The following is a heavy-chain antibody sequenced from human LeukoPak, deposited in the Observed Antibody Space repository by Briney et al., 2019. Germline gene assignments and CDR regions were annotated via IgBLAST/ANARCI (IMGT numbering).Heavy chain of an antibody. V-gene: IGHV3-30*02. CDR1: GFPFTNYG. CDR2: IQFDGTGK. Sequence: GGSLRLSCAAFGFPFTNYGMHWVRQAPGKGLEWVAFIQFDGTGKYYADSVKGRFTISRDNSKNTLYLQMNSLRAEDTAVYYCAKQNSRGFDYWGQGTLVTVSS. CDR3: AKQNSRGFDY. D-gene: IGHD2/OR15-2a*01. J-gene: IGHJ4*02.